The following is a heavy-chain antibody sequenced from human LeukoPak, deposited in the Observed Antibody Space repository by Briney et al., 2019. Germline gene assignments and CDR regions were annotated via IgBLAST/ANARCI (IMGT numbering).Heavy chain of an antibody. D-gene: IGHD3-10*01. CDR1: GGSISSGGYY. CDR3: ARLRLWVGYFDY. CDR2: IYYSGST. V-gene: IGHV4-31*03. Sequence: PSQTLSLTCTVSGGSISSGGYYWSWIRQHPGKGLEWIGYIYYSGSTYYNPSLKSRVTISVDTSKNQFSLKLSSVTAADTAVYYCARLRLWVGYFDYWGQGTLVTVSS. J-gene: IGHJ4*02.